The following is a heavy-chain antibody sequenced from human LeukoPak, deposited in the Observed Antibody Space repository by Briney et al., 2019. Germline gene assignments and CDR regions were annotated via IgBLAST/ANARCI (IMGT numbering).Heavy chain of an antibody. D-gene: IGHD3-22*01. CDR3: AASSGCYYRDDGDY. Sequence: SVKVSCKASGFTFTSSAMQWVRQARGQRLEWIGWIVVGSGNTNYAQKFQERVTITRDMSTSTAYMELSSLRSEDTAVYYCAASSGCYYRDDGDYWGQGTLVTVSS. CDR1: GFTFTSSA. J-gene: IGHJ4*02. V-gene: IGHV1-58*02. CDR2: IVVGSGNT.